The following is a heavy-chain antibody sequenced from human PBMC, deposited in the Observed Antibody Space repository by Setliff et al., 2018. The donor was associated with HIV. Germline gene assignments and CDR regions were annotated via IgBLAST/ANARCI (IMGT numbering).Heavy chain of an antibody. D-gene: IGHD5-12*01. CDR3: ATASGYDLFMGAFDI. CDR1: GGSFSGYY. CDR2: INQSGGI. J-gene: IGHJ3*02. V-gene: IGHV4-34*01. Sequence: SETLSLTCAVSGGSFSGYYWSWIRQPPGKGLEWVGEINQSGGINYNPSIKSRVAISIDTFKNQFSMKLYSVTAADTAVYYCATASGYDLFMGAFDIWGQGTMVTVSS.